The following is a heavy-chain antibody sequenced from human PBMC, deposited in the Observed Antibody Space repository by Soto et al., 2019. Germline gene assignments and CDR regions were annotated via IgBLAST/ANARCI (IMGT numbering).Heavy chain of an antibody. Sequence: QVQLVESGGGVVQPGRSLRLSCAASGFTFINYGMHWVRQAPGKGLEWVAVISYDGSNKYYADSVKGRFTISRDNSQYKLFQQMNRPRAEDTAVYYCAKQITPHSSSWPDAFHIWGQGTTVTVSS. J-gene: IGHJ3*02. CDR3: AKQITPHSSSWPDAFHI. D-gene: IGHD6-13*01. CDR1: GFTFINYG. V-gene: IGHV3-30*18. CDR2: ISYDGSNK.